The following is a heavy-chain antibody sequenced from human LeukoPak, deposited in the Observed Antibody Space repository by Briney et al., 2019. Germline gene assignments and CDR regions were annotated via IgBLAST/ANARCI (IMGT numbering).Heavy chain of an antibody. CDR1: GFTFSSHS. V-gene: IGHV3-21*03. CDR2: IDSSSGYT. D-gene: IGHD5-12*01. J-gene: IGHJ5*02. CDR3: TTGGTPIVATMAGESWFDP. Sequence: PGGSLRHSCAASGFTFSSHSMNWVRQAPGKGLEWVSSIDSSSGYTYYADSVKGRFTISRDNAKNSLYLQMNSLKTEDTAVYYCTTGGTPIVATMAGESWFDPWGQGTLVTVSS.